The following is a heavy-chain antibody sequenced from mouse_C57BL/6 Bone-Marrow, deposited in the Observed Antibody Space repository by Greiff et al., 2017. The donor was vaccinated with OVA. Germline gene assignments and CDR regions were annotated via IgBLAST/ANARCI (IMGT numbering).Heavy chain of an antibody. Sequence: QVQLQQSGAELMKPGASVKLSCKATGYTFTGYWIEWVKQRPGHGLEWIGEILPGSGSTTYNEKFKGKATFTADTSSNTAYMQLSSLTTEDSAIYYCARGSSYLHWYFDVWGTGTTVTVSS. V-gene: IGHV1-9*01. D-gene: IGHD1-1*01. CDR1: GYTFTGYW. J-gene: IGHJ1*03. CDR3: ARGSSYLHWYFDV. CDR2: ILPGSGST.